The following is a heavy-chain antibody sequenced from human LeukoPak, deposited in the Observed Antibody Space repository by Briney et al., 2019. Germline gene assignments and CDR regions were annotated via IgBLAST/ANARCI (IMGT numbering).Heavy chain of an antibody. CDR1: GFTFSTYA. CDR2: ISAGGDRT. Sequence: PGQSLRLSCAASGFTFSTYAMTWVRQAPGKGLEWVSGISAGGDRTYYADSVKGRFTISRDNSKNTLYLQMNSLRAEDTAEYYCARSTVGTSCCTAVDYWGQGTLVTVSS. CDR3: ARSTVGTSCCTAVDY. J-gene: IGHJ4*02. V-gene: IGHV3-23*01. D-gene: IGHD1-26*01.